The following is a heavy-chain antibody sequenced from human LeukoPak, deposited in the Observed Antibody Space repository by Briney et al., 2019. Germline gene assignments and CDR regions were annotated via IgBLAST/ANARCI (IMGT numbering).Heavy chain of an antibody. J-gene: IGHJ3*02. V-gene: IGHV4-59*11. CDR2: MYYTVTT. D-gene: IGHD1-1*01. CDR1: GVSISSHY. Sequence: KPSETLSLTCGVSGVSISSHYWSWIRRPGGKGVEWIGYMYYTVTTHYNPSLESRVTTSIATSKKQLSLKLTSVTAADTAVYYCARDRRESTKPNDAFDIWGQGTMVTVSS. CDR3: ARDRRESTKPNDAFDI.